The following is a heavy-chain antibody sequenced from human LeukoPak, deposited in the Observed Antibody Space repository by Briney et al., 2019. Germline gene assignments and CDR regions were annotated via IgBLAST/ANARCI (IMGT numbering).Heavy chain of an antibody. CDR1: GFTFSNAW. V-gene: IGHV3-23*01. CDR2: ISGSGGST. D-gene: IGHD3-16*02. Sequence: GGSLRLSCAAAGFTFSNAWMSWVRQAAGKGLEWVSAISGSGGSTYYADSVKGRFTISRDNSKNTLYLQMNSLRAEDTAVYYCAEEDYDYVWGSYRYWGQGTLVTVSS. J-gene: IGHJ4*02. CDR3: AEEDYDYVWGSYRY.